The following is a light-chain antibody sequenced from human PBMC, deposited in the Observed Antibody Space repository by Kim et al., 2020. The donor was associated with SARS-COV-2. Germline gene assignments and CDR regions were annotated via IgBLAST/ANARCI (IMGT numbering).Light chain of an antibody. V-gene: IGLV3-1*01. CDR1: NLRNRY. CDR3: QAWDSNTGV. CDR2: QDT. J-gene: IGLJ2*01. Sequence: SYELTQPPSVSVSPGQTASITCSGDNLRNRYTSWYRHKAGQSPELIIYQDTKRPSGIPERYSASNSGNTATLTITETQSVDEADYFCQAWDSNTGVFGGGTQLTVL.